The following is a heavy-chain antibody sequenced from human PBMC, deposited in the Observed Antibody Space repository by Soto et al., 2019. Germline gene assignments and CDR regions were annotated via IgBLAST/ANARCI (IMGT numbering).Heavy chain of an antibody. V-gene: IGHV4-31*03. CDR2: IYYSGST. CDR3: ARVPAEYYYDSSGRADY. Sequence: SETLSLTCTVSGGSISSGGYYWSWIRQHPGKGLEWIGYIYYSGSTYYNPSLKSRVTISVDTSKNQCSLKLSSVTAADTAVYYCARVPAEYYYDSSGRADYWGQGTLVTVSS. D-gene: IGHD3-22*01. J-gene: IGHJ4*02. CDR1: GGSISSGGYY.